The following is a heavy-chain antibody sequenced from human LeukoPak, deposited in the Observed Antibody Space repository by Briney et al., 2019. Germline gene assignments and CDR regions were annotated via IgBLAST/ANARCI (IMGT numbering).Heavy chain of an antibody. CDR3: ARDGTPSRRDGYSTDY. D-gene: IGHD5-24*01. CDR1: AASPIRSIYY. V-gene: IGHV4-39*07. CDR2: VSYSGST. Sequence: SETLSLTCSVSAASPIRSIYYWGWIRQTPEKGLEWIGSVSYSGSTYSNPSLKSRVTISVDTSKNQLSLKLSSVTAADTAVYYCARDGTPSRRDGYSTDYWGQGALVTVSS. J-gene: IGHJ4*02.